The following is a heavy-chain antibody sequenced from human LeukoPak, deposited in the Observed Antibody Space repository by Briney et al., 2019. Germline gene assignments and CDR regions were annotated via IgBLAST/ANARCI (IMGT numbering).Heavy chain of an antibody. CDR1: GFTFSTYA. CDR3: AKSQKGASGSYFDY. D-gene: IGHD3-10*01. V-gene: IGHV3-23*01. CDR2: VSGSGGSA. Sequence: GGSLRLSCAASGFTFSTYAMTWVRQAPGKGLEWFSSVSGSGGSAYYADSVKGRFTISRDNSKNTLYLQMNSLRAEDTAVFYCAKSQKGASGSYFDYWGQGILVTVSS. J-gene: IGHJ4*02.